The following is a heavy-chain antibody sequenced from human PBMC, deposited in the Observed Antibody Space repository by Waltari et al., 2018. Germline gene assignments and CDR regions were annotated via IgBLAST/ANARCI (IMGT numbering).Heavy chain of an antibody. V-gene: IGHV1-69*01. CDR3: EVRLSEYLGNFDY. CDR2: ISPIFGTA. Sequence: QVQLVQSGAEVKKPGSSVKVSCKASGGTFSSYAIRWVRQAPGQGLEWMGGISPIFGTANYAQKFQGRVTITADESTSTAYMELSSLRSEDTAVYYCEVRLSEYLGNFDYWGQGTLVTVSS. D-gene: IGHD2-2*01. CDR1: GGTFSSYA. J-gene: IGHJ4*02.